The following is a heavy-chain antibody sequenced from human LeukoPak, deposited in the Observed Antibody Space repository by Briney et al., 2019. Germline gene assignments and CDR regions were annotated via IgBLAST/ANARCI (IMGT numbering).Heavy chain of an antibody. V-gene: IGHV1-69*06. Sequence: ASVKVSCKASGGTFSSYAISWVRQAPGQGLEWMGGIIPIFGTANYAQKFQGRVTITADKSTSTAYMELSSLRSEDTAVYYCASYCTNGVCSSYYFDYWGQGTPVTVSS. CDR1: GGTFSSYA. D-gene: IGHD2-8*01. J-gene: IGHJ4*02. CDR3: ASYCTNGVCSSYYFDY. CDR2: IIPIFGTA.